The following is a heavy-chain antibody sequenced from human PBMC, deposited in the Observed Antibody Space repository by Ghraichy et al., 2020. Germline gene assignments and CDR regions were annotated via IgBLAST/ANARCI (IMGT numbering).Heavy chain of an antibody. CDR1: GGSFSGYY. V-gene: IGHV4-34*01. Sequence: SETLSLTCAVYGGSFSGYYWSWIRQPPGKGLEWIGEINHSGSTNYNPSLKSRVTISVDTSKNQFSLKLSSVTAADTAVYYCASRPGIAVAGTINWFDPWGQGTLVTVSS. CDR2: INHSGST. J-gene: IGHJ5*02. CDR3: ASRPGIAVAGTINWFDP. D-gene: IGHD6-19*01.